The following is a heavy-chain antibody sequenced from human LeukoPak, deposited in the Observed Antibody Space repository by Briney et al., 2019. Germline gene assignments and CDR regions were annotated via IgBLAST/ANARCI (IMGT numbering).Heavy chain of an antibody. CDR2: IRSSGSTI. CDR3: ARERPTVTSYGMDV. V-gene: IGHV3-48*03. D-gene: IGHD4-17*01. J-gene: IGHJ6*04. Sequence: GGSLRLSCAASGFTFSSYEMNWVRQAPGKGLEWVSYIRSSGSTIYYADSVKGRFTISRDNAKNSLYLQMDSLRAEDTAVYYCARERPTVTSYGMDVWGKGTTVTVSS. CDR1: GFTFSSYE.